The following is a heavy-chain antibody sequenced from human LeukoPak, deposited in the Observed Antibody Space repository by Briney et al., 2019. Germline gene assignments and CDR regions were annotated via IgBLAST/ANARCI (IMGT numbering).Heavy chain of an antibody. V-gene: IGHV3-9*01. CDR3: AKDNLAAAGTNNWFDP. Sequence: GRSLRLSCAASGFTFDDYAMHWVRQAPGKGLEWVSGISWNSGSIGYADSVKGRFTISRDNAKNSLYLRMNSLRAEDTALYYCAKDNLAAAGTNNWFDPWGQGTLVTVSS. D-gene: IGHD6-13*01. CDR2: ISWNSGSI. J-gene: IGHJ5*02. CDR1: GFTFDDYA.